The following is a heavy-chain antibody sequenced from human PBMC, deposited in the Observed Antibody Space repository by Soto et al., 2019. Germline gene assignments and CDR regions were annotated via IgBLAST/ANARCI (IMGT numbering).Heavy chain of an antibody. V-gene: IGHV1-18*04. J-gene: IGHJ4*02. CDR2: ISGRNGKT. Sequence: QLVQSGPEVKKPGASVKVSCKASGFTFSSYGINWVRQAPGQGLEWMGWISGRNGKTDYAQTFQGRVSMITDTSTNIAYMELRSLTVDDTAVYYCAREGGQTFDRPGYWGPGTLVTVSS. CDR3: AREGGQTFDRPGY. CDR1: GFTFSSYG. D-gene: IGHD3-9*01.